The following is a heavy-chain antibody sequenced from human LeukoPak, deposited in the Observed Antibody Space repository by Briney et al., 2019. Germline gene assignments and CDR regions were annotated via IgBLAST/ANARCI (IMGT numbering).Heavy chain of an antibody. CDR3: ARGHRAAAGLLGDAFDI. Sequence: SETLSLTCTVSGYSISSGFYWGWIRQPPGKGLEWIGNIYHSGSTYYNPSLKSRVTMSVDTSKNQFSLKLSSVTAADTAVYYCARGHRAAAGLLGDAFDIWGQGTMVTVSS. CDR1: GYSISSGFY. CDR2: IYHSGST. V-gene: IGHV4-38-2*02. J-gene: IGHJ3*02. D-gene: IGHD6-13*01.